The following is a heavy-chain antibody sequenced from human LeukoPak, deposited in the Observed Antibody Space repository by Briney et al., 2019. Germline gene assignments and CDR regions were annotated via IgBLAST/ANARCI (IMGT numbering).Heavy chain of an antibody. CDR1: GFNVSSNY. D-gene: IGHD6-13*01. J-gene: IGHJ4*02. Sequence: GGSLRLSCAASGFNVSSNYMTWVRQAPGKGLEWVSVIYSGGGTYHADSVRGRFTISRDTSKNTLYLQMNSLRAEDTAVYYCAKEGKYSSSWYYFDYWGQGTLVTVSS. CDR3: AKEGKYSSSWYYFDY. CDR2: IYSGGGT. V-gene: IGHV3-53*01.